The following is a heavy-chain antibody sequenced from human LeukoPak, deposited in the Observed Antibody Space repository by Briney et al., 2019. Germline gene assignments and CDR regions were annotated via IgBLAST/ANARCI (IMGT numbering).Heavy chain of an antibody. CDR3: ARYSGRGGICDY. D-gene: IGHD2-15*01. CDR2: VDGGSSAI. Sequence: GGSLRLSCAVSGFTFSSYSTKWVRHAPGKGLEWVSHVDGGSSAIYYADSVKGRFTISRDNARNSLYLQMNSQRCEDTGVYYCARYSGRGGICDYWGEGTLVTVSS. CDR1: GFTFSSYS. V-gene: IGHV3-48*01. J-gene: IGHJ4*02.